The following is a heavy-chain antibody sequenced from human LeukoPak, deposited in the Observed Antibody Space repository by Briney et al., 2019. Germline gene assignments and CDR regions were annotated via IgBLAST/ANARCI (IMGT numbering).Heavy chain of an antibody. J-gene: IGHJ4*02. CDR2: ISSSSSYI. D-gene: IGHD3-22*01. Sequence: GGSLRLSCAASGFTFSSYWMHWVRQAPGKGLEWVSSISSSSSYIYYADSVKGRFTISRDNAKNSLYLQMNSLRAEDTAVYYCARDLPTTYYYDSSGPSLDYWGQGTLVTVSS. CDR1: GFTFSSYW. CDR3: ARDLPTTYYYDSSGPSLDY. V-gene: IGHV3-21*01.